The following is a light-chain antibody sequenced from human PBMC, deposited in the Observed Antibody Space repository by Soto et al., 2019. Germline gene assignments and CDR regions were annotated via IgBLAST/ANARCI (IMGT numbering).Light chain of an antibody. CDR1: QSVRSSD. J-gene: IGKJ5*01. Sequence: EIVLTQSPGTLSLSPGERATLSCRASQSVRSSDLAWYQQKPGQAPRLLIYGASSRATGIPERFSGSGSGTDFTLTISRLGPEDFAVYYCQQYDSSPITFGQGTRLEIK. CDR2: GAS. CDR3: QQYDSSPIT. V-gene: IGKV3-20*01.